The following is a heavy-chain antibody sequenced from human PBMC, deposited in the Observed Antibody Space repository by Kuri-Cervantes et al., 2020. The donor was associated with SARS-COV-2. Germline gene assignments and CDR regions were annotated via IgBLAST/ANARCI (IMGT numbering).Heavy chain of an antibody. D-gene: IGHD3-22*01. CDR3: ARDPREYYYDSSGTIRTEESYFDY. V-gene: IGHV1-46*01. Sequence: ASVKVSCKASGYTFTSYYMHWVRQAPGQGLEWMGIINPSGGSTSYAQKFQGRVTMTRDTSTSTVYMELSSLRSEDTAVYYCARDPREYYYDSSGTIRTEESYFDYWGRGTLVTVSS. CDR2: INPSGGST. CDR1: GYTFTSYY. J-gene: IGHJ4*02.